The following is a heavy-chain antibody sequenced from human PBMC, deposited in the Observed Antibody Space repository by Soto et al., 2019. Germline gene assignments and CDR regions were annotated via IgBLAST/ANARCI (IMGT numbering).Heavy chain of an antibody. J-gene: IGHJ6*03. D-gene: IGHD1-1*01. CDR2: IIPILGIA. Sequence: SVKVSCKASGGTFSSYTISWLRQAPGQGLEWMGRIIPILGIANHAQKFQGRVTITADKSTSTAYMELSSLRSEDTAVYYCARELTPSKPPERQRYSYYYMDVWGKGTTVTVSS. CDR3: ARELTPSKPPERQRYSYYYMDV. V-gene: IGHV1-69*02. CDR1: GGTFSSYT.